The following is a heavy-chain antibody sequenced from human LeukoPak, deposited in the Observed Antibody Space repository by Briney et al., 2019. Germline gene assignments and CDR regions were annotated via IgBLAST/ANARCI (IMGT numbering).Heavy chain of an antibody. CDR2: ISAYNGDT. J-gene: IGHJ4*02. CDR1: GYTFTSYG. D-gene: IGHD4-23*01. Sequence: ASVKVSCKASGYTFTSYGISWVRQAPGQGLEWMGWISAYNGDTNYAQKFQGRVTMTTDTSTSTAYMELRSLRSDDTAVYYCARGDPRGDYGGNDGLWGQGTLVTVSS. CDR3: ARGDPRGDYGGNDGL. V-gene: IGHV1-18*01.